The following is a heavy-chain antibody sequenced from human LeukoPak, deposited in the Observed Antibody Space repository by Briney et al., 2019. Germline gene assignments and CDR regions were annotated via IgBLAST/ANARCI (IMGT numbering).Heavy chain of an antibody. J-gene: IGHJ4*02. CDR3: ARGGGYCSSTSCYLLDY. V-gene: IGHV1-69*05. D-gene: IGHD2-2*01. CDR1: GGTFSSYA. Sequence: SVKVSCKASGGTFSSYAISWVRQAPGQGLEWMGGITPIFGTANYAQKFQGRVTITTDESTSIAYMELSSLRSEDTAVYYCARGGGYCSSTSCYLLDYWGQGTLVTVSS. CDR2: ITPIFGTA.